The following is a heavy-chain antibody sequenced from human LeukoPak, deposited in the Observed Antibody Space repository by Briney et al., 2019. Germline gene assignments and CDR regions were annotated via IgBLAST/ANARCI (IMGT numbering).Heavy chain of an antibody. CDR1: GFTFSSYW. J-gene: IGHJ4*02. D-gene: IGHD3-22*01. V-gene: IGHV3-74*01. CDR2: INSDGSST. CDR3: ARHYYDSSGLDY. Sequence: GGSLRLSCAASGFTFSSYWMHWVRHAPGKGLVWVSRINSDGSSTSYADSVKGRSTISRDNAKNTLYLQMNSLRAEDTAVYYCARHYYDSSGLDYWGQGTLVTVSS.